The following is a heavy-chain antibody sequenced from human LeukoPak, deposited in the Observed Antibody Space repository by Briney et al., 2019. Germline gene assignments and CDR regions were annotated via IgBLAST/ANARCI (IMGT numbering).Heavy chain of an antibody. CDR1: GGTFNSYA. Sequence: ASVKVSCKASGGTFNSYAISWVRQAPGQGLEWMGGIIPIFGTANYAQKFQGRVTITADESTSTAYMELSSLGSEDTAVYYCARVAGTRDFDYWGQGTLVTVSS. D-gene: IGHD1-7*01. V-gene: IGHV1-69*13. CDR2: IIPIFGTA. J-gene: IGHJ4*02. CDR3: ARVAGTRDFDY.